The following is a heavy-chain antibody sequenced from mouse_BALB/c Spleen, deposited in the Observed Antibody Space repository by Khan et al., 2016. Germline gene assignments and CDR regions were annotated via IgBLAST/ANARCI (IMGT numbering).Heavy chain of an antibody. J-gene: IGHJ3*01. Sequence: VQLQESGAELARPGASVRLSCKASGYTSANYWMQGVKQRPGQGLEWIGSIYPGDGDTRYSQKFKDKATLTADKSSSSAYMHLRSVASEDAAVYYCADALFVYWGQGTLVTVSA. CDR2: IYPGDGDT. V-gene: IGHV1-87*01. CDR3: ADALFVY. CDR1: GYTSANYW.